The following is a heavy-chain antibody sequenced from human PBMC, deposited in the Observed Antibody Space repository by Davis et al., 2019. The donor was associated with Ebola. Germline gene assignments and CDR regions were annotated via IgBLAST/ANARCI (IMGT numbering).Heavy chain of an antibody. D-gene: IGHD6-19*01. CDR3: ARATFGYNSGWYADY. V-gene: IGHV1-3*01. J-gene: IGHJ4*02. CDR1: GFALTNYA. Sequence: ASVKVSCKASGFALTNYAIHWVRQAPGQRLEWMGWVHGGNGNTKYSQRFQGRVTITTDTSASTAYLDLSSLRSDDTAVFYCARATFGYNSGWYADYWGQGTLVTVSS. CDR2: VHGGNGNT.